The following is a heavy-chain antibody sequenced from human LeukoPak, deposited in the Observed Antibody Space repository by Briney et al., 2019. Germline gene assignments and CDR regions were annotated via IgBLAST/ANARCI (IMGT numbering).Heavy chain of an antibody. CDR2: INHSGST. D-gene: IGHD6-19*01. V-gene: IGHV4-34*01. CDR3: ARGRVEGGWTPSRLFDP. CDR1: GGSFSGYY. Sequence: NPSETLSLTCAVYGGSFSGYYWSWIRQPPGKGLEWIGEINHSGSTNYNPSLKSRVTISVDTSKNQFSLKLSSVTAADTAVYYCARGRVEGGWTPSRLFDPWGQGTLVTVSS. J-gene: IGHJ5*02.